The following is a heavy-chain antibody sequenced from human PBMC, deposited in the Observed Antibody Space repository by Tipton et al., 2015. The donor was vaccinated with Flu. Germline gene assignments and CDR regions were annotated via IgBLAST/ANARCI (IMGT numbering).Heavy chain of an antibody. CDR2: IYYSGST. J-gene: IGHJ4*02. CDR1: GGSISSYY. V-gene: IGHV4-59*01. D-gene: IGHD7-27*01. CDR3: ARSRVTGKNYYFDY. Sequence: TLSLTCTVSGGSISSYYWSWIRQPPGKGLEWIGYIYYSGSTNYNPSLKSRVTISVDTSKNQFSLKLSSVAAADTAVYYCARSRVTGKNYYFDYWGQGTLVTVSS.